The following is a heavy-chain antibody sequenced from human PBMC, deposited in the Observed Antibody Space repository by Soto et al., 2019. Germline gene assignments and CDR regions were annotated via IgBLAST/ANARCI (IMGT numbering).Heavy chain of an antibody. Sequence: QLQLQESGSGLVKPSQTLSLTCAVPGGSISSGGYSWSWIRQPPGKGLEWIGYIYHSGSTYYNPSLRSRVTVSVDRSKSPFSLKLSSVTAAGTAVYYCAGVRDYWGQGPLVAVPS. CDR1: GGSISSGGYS. V-gene: IGHV4-30-2*01. CDR2: IYHSGST. CDR3: AGVRDY. J-gene: IGHJ4*02.